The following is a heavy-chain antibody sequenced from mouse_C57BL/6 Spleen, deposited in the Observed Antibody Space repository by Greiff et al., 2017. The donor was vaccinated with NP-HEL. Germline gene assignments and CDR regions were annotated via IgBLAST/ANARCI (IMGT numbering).Heavy chain of an antibody. CDR1: GFTFSDAW. J-gene: IGHJ2*01. CDR3: TGFDY. Sequence: DVKLVESGGGLVQPGGSMKLSCAASGFTFSDAWMDWVRQSPEKGLEWVAEIRNKANNPATYYAESVKGRFTISRDDSKSSVYLQMNSLRAEDTGIYYCTGFDYWGQGTTLTVSS. CDR2: IRNKANNPAT. V-gene: IGHV6-6*01.